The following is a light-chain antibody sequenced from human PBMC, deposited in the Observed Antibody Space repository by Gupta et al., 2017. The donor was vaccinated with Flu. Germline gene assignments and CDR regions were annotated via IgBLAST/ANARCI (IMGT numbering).Light chain of an antibody. J-gene: IGLJ1*01. CDR2: DVT. Sequence: QSAPTHPRPVSRSLGHTVPIPCPGTSNGVGGSNRVSWYEQRPGKAPKLILYDVTERPSGVPDRFSGSKSGNTASLTISGLQADDEADYYCSSYAGRVTWVFGTGTTVTVL. CDR3: SSYAGRVTWV. CDR1: SNGVGGSNR. V-gene: IGLV2-11*01.